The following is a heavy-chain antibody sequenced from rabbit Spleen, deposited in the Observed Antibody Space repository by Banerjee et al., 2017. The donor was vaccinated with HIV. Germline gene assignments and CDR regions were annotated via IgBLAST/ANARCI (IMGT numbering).Heavy chain of an antibody. CDR2: IDTGSSGFT. CDR3: ARGGYGGDASMFAL. V-gene: IGHV1S45*01. Sequence: QEQLEESGGGLVKPEGSLTLTCTASGVSFSSSCYMCWVRQAPGKGLEWIACIDTGSSGFTYSATWAKGRFTISKTSSTTVTLQVTRLTAADTATYFCARGGYGGDASMFALWGPGTLVTVS. CDR1: GVSFSSSCY. D-gene: IGHD4-2*01. J-gene: IGHJ4*01.